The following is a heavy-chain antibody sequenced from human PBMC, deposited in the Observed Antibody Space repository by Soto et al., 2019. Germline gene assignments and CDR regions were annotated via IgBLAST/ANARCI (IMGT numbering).Heavy chain of an antibody. CDR2: IYYSGST. Sequence: SEPLSLTCTVSGGSISSSSYYWGWIRQPPGKGLEWIGSIYYSGSTYYNPSLKSRVTISLDTSKNQFSLKLSSVTAADTAVYYCARPGYSSGWIDYWGQGTLVTVSS. V-gene: IGHV4-39*01. CDR3: ARPGYSSGWIDY. J-gene: IGHJ4*02. CDR1: GGSISSSSYY. D-gene: IGHD6-19*01.